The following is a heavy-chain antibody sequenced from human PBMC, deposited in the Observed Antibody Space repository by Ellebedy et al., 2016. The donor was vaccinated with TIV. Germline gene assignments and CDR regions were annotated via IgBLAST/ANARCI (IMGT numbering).Heavy chain of an antibody. J-gene: IGHJ3*02. CDR1: GDRVSSNAVA. Sequence: SQTLSLTCAISGDRVSSNAVAWHWLRQSPSRGLEWLGRTYYRSKWYNEYAVSVKSRITINPDTSKNQFSLQLNSLTPEDQALYYCVRGSRGAFDIWGQGTMVTVSS. CDR2: TYYRSKWYN. CDR3: VRGSRGAFDI. V-gene: IGHV6-1*01.